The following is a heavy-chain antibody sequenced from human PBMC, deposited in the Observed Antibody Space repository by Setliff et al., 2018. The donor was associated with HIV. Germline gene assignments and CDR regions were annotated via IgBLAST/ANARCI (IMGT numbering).Heavy chain of an antibody. D-gene: IGHD4-17*01. CDR1: GGSISSGSYY. CDR3: ARDLVVSYGEYYGMGV. CDR2: IYTSGNT. J-gene: IGHJ6*02. Sequence: PSETLSLTCTVSGGSISSGSYYWNWIRQPAGKGLEWIGHIYTSGNTNYNPSLKSRVTISVDTSKNQFSLKLSSVNAADTAVYYYARDLVVSYGEYYGMGVWGQGTTVTVSS. V-gene: IGHV4-61*09.